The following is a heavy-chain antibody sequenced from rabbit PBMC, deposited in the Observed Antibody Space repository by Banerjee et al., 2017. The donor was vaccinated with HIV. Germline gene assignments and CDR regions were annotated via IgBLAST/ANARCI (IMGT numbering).Heavy chain of an antibody. J-gene: IGHJ4*01. Sequence: QSLEESGGDLVKPGASLTLTCTASGFSFSSSCWICWVRQAPGKGLEWIGCIYTGSGDTYYASWAKGRFTISKTSSSTVDLQMTSLTVADTATYFCVRSCASSSSYYSPNYFDLWGQGTLVTVS. CDR1: GFSFSSSCW. CDR2: IYTGSGDT. CDR3: VRSCASSSSYYSPNYFDL. D-gene: IGHD1-1*01. V-gene: IGHV1S40*01.